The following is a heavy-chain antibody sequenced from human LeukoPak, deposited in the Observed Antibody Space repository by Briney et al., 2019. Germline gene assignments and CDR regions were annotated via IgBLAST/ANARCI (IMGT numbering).Heavy chain of an antibody. CDR2: ILYDGSNK. CDR1: GFTFSSYV. CDR3: TKESGTAMVKIDY. J-gene: IGHJ4*02. V-gene: IGHV3-30*02. Sequence: GGSLRLSCAASGFTFSSYVMHWVRQAPGKGLEWVAFILYDGSNKYYADSVKGRFTISRDNSKNTLHLQINSLIADDKAAYYRTKESGTAMVKIDYWGQGTLVTVSS. D-gene: IGHD5-18*01.